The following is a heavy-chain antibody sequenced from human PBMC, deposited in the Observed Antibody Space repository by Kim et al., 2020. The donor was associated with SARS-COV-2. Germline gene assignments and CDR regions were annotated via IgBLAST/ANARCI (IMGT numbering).Heavy chain of an antibody. CDR1: GFTFSSYW. J-gene: IGHJ3*02. Sequence: GGSLRLSCAASGFTFSSYWMHWVRQAPGKGLVWVSRINSDGSSTSYADSVKGRFTISRDNAKNTLYLQMNSLRAEDTAVYYCAIVVVPAAMGEDAFDIWGQGTMVTVSS. D-gene: IGHD2-2*01. V-gene: IGHV3-74*01. CDR3: AIVVVPAAMGEDAFDI. CDR2: INSDGSST.